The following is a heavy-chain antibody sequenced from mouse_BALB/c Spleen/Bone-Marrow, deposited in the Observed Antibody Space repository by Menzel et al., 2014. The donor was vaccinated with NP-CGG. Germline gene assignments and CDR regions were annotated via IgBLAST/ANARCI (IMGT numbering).Heavy chain of an antibody. Sequence: QVQLQQSGAELVKPGASVKLSCKASGYTFTRYWMPWVKPRPGQGLEWIGEIAPSDSYTHYNQTFKGKATLTVDKSSSTAYMQLSSLTSEDSAVYYCARYGGYFPWFAYWGQGTLGTVSA. CDR1: GYTFTRYW. CDR3: ARYGGYFPWFAY. D-gene: IGHD2-3*01. J-gene: IGHJ3*01. CDR2: IAPSDSYT. V-gene: IGHV1-69*02.